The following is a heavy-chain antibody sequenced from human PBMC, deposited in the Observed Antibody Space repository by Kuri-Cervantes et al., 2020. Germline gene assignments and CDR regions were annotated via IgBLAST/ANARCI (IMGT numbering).Heavy chain of an antibody. CDR1: GFTFDDYA. V-gene: IGHV3-9*01. D-gene: IGHD3-10*01. J-gene: IGHJ5*02. CDR3: AKDKVVRGVIIYNWFDP. CDR2: ISWNSGSI. Sequence: SLKISCAASGFTFDDYAMHWVRQAPGKGLEWVSGISWNSGSIGYADSVRGRFTISRDNAKNYLYLQMNSLRAEDTALYYCAKDKVVRGVIIYNWFDPWGQGTLVTVSS.